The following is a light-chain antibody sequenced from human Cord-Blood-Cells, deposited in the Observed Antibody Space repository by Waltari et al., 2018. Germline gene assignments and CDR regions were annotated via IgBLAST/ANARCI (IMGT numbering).Light chain of an antibody. Sequence: LISTNDLNYLAWYQQHPAWPPPLLIYWAATRESGGLDRRSSSGSAEAYSLRTSSLQDQDVAVYYCRQHYSALYTFGPGTTLEIK. CDR3: RQHYSALYT. J-gene: IGKJ2*01. V-gene: IGKV4-1*01. CDR1: LISTNDLNY. CDR2: WAA.